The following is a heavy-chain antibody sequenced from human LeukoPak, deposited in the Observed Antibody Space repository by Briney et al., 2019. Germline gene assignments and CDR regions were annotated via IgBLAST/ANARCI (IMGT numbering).Heavy chain of an antibody. CDR1: GFTFSNAW. J-gene: IGHJ4*02. CDR2: IKSKTDGGTT. CDR3: ARDGESITIFGVVKFGDY. D-gene: IGHD3-3*01. Sequence: GGSLRLSCAASGFTFSNAWMSWVRQAPGKGLEWVGRIKSKTDGGTTDYAAPVKGRFTVSRDDSKNTLYLQMNSLRAEDTAVYYCARDGESITIFGVVKFGDYWGQGTLVTVSS. V-gene: IGHV3-15*01.